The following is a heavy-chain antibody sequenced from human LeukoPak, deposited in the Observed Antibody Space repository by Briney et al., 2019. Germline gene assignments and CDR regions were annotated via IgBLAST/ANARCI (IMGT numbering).Heavy chain of an antibody. CDR3: ARSPNYKGYFDY. V-gene: IGHV3-43*01. J-gene: IGHJ4*02. CDR1: GLSIADYT. D-gene: IGHD3-10*01. CDR2: ISRNGVAT. Sequence: GGSLRLSCEASGLSIADYTMHWVRQVPGKGLEWVSLISRNGVATKYADSVRGRFTISRDNAKNSLYLQMSSLRAEDTAVYYCARSPNYKGYFDYWGQGTLVTVSS.